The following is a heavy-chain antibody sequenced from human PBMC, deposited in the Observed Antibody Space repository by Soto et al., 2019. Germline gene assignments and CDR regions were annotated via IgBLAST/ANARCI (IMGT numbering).Heavy chain of an antibody. J-gene: IGHJ3*02. D-gene: IGHD1-26*01. Sequence: GASVKVSCKASGYTFTSYGISWVRQAPGQGLEWMGWISAYNGNTNYAQKLQGRVTMTTDPSTSTAYMELRSLRSDATAVYYCASETMPGLSALGIWGRRTMVTV. V-gene: IGHV1-18*04. CDR2: ISAYNGNT. CDR3: ASETMPGLSALGI. CDR1: GYTFTSYG.